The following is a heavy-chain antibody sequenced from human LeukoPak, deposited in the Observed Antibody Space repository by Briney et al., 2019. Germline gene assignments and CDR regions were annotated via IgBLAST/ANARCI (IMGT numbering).Heavy chain of an antibody. J-gene: IGHJ3*02. CDR1: GGSFSGYY. Sequence: SETLSLTCAVYGGSFSGYYWSWIRQPPGKGLEWIGEINHSGSTNYNPSLKSRVTISVDTSKNQFSLKLSSVTAADTAVYYCARGGAMIVVVTHRRDAFDIWGQGTMATVSS. CDR2: INHSGST. V-gene: IGHV4-34*01. D-gene: IGHD3-22*01. CDR3: ARGGAMIVVVTHRRDAFDI.